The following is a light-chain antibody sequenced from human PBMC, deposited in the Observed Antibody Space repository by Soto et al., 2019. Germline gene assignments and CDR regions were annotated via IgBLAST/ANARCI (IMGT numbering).Light chain of an antibody. V-gene: IGKV4-1*01. CDR2: WAS. CDR3: QQYYSTPRT. Sequence: DIVMTQSPDSLAVSLGERATIKCKSSQSVLYSSINKNYLAWYQQKPGQPPKLLIYWASTRESGVPDRFSGSGSGTDFTLTISSLQAEDVAFYYCQQYYSTPRTFGQGTKVEIK. J-gene: IGKJ1*01. CDR1: QSVLYSSINKNY.